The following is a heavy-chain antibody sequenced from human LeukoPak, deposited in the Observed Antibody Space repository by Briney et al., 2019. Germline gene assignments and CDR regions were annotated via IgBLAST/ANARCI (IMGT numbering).Heavy chain of an antibody. V-gene: IGHV1-69*05. J-gene: IGHJ4*02. Sequence: SVKVSCKASGGTFSSYAISWVRQAPGQGLEWVGGIIPIFGTPNYAQKFQGRVTITTDESTTTAYMELSSLTSEDTALYYCARESQLYYFDYWGQGTLVTVSS. CDR2: IIPIFGTP. CDR3: ARESQLYYFDY. CDR1: GGTFSSYA.